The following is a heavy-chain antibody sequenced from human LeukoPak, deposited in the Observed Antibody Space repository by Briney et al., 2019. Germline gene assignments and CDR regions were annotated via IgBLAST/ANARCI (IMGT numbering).Heavy chain of an antibody. CDR1: GGSISSSSYY. V-gene: IGHV4-39*07. J-gene: IGHJ5*02. Sequence: SETLSLTCTVSGGSISSSSYYWGWIRQPPGKGLEWIGSIYYSGSTYYNPSLKSRVTISVDTSKNQFSLKLSSVTAADSAVYYCARRFLEWLSEARFDPWGQGTLVTVSS. CDR2: IYYSGST. D-gene: IGHD3-3*01. CDR3: ARRFLEWLSEARFDP.